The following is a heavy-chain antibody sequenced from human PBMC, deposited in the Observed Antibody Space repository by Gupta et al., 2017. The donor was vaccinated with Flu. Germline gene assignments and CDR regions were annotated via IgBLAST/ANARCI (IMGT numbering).Heavy chain of an antibody. Sequence: QVQLVQSGAEVKKPGASVKVSCKASGYTFTGYYMHWVRQAPGQGLEWMGWINPNSGGTNYAQKFQGRVTMTRDTSISTAYMELSRLRSDDTAVYYCARPEGCSSTSCYQTGWFDPWGQGTLVTVSS. V-gene: IGHV1-2*02. D-gene: IGHD2-2*01. CDR3: ARPEGCSSTSCYQTGWFDP. CDR1: GYTFTGYY. CDR2: INPNSGGT. J-gene: IGHJ5*02.